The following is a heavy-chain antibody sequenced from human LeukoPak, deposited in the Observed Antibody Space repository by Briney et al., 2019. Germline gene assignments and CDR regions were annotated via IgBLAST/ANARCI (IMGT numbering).Heavy chain of an antibody. CDR2: IYPGGSDT. D-gene: IGHD6-19*01. V-gene: IGHV5-51*01. CDR1: GYSFTSYW. Sequence: GESLKISCKGSGYSFTSYWIGWVRQMPGKGLEWMGIIYPGGSDTRYSPSFQGQVTISADKSISTAYLQWSSLKASDTAMYYCAAVPDPSTPYSSGWGSYWGQGTLVTVSS. CDR3: AAVPDPSTPYSSGWGSY. J-gene: IGHJ4*02.